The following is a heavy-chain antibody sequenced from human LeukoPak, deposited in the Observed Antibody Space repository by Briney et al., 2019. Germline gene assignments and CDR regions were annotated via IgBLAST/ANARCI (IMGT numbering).Heavy chain of an antibody. D-gene: IGHD2-15*01. Sequence: ASVKVSCKASGYTFTSYDINWVRQATGQGLEWMGWINPNSGNTGYAQKFQGRVTMTRNTSKSTAYMELSSLRSEDTAVYYCARAGGYCGRISCPYYFDYWGQGSLVAVSS. J-gene: IGHJ4*02. CDR1: GYTFTSYD. CDR2: INPNSGNT. V-gene: IGHV1-8*01. CDR3: ARAGGYCGRISCPYYFDY.